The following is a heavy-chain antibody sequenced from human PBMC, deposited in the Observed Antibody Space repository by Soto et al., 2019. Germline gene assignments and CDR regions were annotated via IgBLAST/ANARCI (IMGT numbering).Heavy chain of an antibody. CDR1: GYTFTSYD. CDR2: MNPNSGNT. V-gene: IGHV1-8*01. J-gene: IGHJ6*03. CDR3: ARGGSLPYYYYYNMDV. Sequence: ASLKVSCKASGYTFTSYDINWVRQATGQGLEWMGWMNPNSGNTGYAQKFQGRVTMTRNTSISTAYMELSSLRSEDTAVYYCARGGSLPYYYYYNMDVWGKGTTVTVSS.